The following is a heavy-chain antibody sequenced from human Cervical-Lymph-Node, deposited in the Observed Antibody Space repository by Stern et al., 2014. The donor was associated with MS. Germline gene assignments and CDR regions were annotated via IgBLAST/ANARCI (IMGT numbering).Heavy chain of an antibody. D-gene: IGHD3-10*01. CDR3: ARGAGDNWFDP. CDR2: IIPFVGTA. CDR1: GG. V-gene: IGHV1-69*06. Sequence: VQLVESGADVKKPGSSVRVSCKTSGGISWLRQAPGQGLEWMGGIIPFVGTANYAQTVQGRLTITADTSTHTEDMELSRLRRDATAVYSGARGAGDNWFDPWGQGTLVSVSS. J-gene: IGHJ5*02.